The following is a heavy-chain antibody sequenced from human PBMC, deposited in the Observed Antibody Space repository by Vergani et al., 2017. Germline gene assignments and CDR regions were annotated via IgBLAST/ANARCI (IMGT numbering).Heavy chain of an antibody. CDR1: GGTFSSYT. CDR2: IIPILGIA. V-gene: IGHV1-69*08. D-gene: IGHD3-10*01. Sequence: QVQLVQSGAEVKKPGSSVKVSCKASGGTFSSYTISWVRQAPGQGLEWMGRIIPILGIANYVQKFQGRVTITADKSTSTAYMELSSLRSEDTAVYYCARDQSITMVRGVVYGMDVWGQGTTVTVSS. CDR3: ARDQSITMVRGVVYGMDV. J-gene: IGHJ6*02.